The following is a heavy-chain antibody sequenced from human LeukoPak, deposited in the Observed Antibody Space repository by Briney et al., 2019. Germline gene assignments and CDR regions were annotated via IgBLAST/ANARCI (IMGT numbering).Heavy chain of an antibody. CDR3: ARAPMTTEDY. CDR1: GFTFSSYG. V-gene: IGHV3-23*01. J-gene: IGHJ4*02. CDR2: ISGSGDST. D-gene: IGHD4-17*01. Sequence: PGGSLRLSCAASGFTFSSYGMTWVRQAPGKGLEWVSAISGSGDSTYYADPVKGRFTISRDNSKNTLYLQINSLRAEDTAVYYCARAPMTTEDYWGQGTLVTVSS.